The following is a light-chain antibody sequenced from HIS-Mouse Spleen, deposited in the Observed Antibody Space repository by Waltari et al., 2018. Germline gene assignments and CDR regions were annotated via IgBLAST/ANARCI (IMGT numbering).Light chain of an antibody. CDR2: EGS. Sequence: QSALTQPASVSGSPGQSITISCTGTSSDVGSYNLVSWYQQHPGKAPKLMIYEGSKRPSGVSNRFSGSKSGNTASLTISVLQAEDEADSYCCSYAGSSTLVFGGGTKLTVL. CDR3: CSYAGSSTLV. J-gene: IGLJ3*02. CDR1: SSDVGSYNL. V-gene: IGLV2-23*01.